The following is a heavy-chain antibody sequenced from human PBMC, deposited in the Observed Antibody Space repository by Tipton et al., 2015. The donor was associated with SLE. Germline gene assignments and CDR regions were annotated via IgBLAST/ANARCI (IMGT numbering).Heavy chain of an antibody. V-gene: IGHV4-59*08. CDR2: IYYSGST. CDR3: ARHGGITMIVAGAFDI. Sequence: GLVKPSETLSLTCTVSGGSISSYYWNWIRQPPGKGLEWIGYIYYSGSTNYNPSLKSRVTISVDTSKNQFSLRLSSVTAADTAVYYCARHGGITMIVAGAFDIWGQGTMVTVSS. J-gene: IGHJ3*02. D-gene: IGHD3-22*01. CDR1: GGSISSYY.